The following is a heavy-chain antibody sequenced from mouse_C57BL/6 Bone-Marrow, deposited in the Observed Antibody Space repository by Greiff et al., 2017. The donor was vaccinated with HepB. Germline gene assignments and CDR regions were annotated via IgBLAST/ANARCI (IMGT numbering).Heavy chain of an antibody. CDR1: GFTFSDYG. V-gene: IGHV5-17*01. CDR2: ISSGSSTI. Sequence: EVQGVESGGGLVKPGGSLKLSCAASGFTFSDYGMHWVRQAPEKGLEWVAYISSGSSTIYYADTVKGRFTISRDNAKNTLFLQMTSLRSEDTAMYYCARVPIYYGYDVGAMDYWGQGTSVTVSS. D-gene: IGHD2-2*01. J-gene: IGHJ4*01. CDR3: ARVPIYYGYDVGAMDY.